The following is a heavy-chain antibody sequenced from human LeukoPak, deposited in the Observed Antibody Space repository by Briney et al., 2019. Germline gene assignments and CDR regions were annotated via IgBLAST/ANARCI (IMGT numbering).Heavy chain of an antibody. J-gene: IGHJ5*02. V-gene: IGHV1-69*04. CDR3: AREPAGPPDYYDSSGYYHFPYNWFDP. CDR1: GGTFSSYA. Sequence: GASVKVSCKASGGTFSSYAISWVRQAPGQGLEWMGRIIPILGIANYAQKFQGRVTITADKSTSTAYMELSSLRSEDTAVYYCAREPAGPPDYYDSSGYYHFPYNWFDPWGQRTLVTVSS. D-gene: IGHD3-22*01. CDR2: IIPILGIA.